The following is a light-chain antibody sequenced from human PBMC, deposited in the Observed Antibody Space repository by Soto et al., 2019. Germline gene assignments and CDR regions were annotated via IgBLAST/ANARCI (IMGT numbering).Light chain of an antibody. CDR1: QSVSSSS. Sequence: EIVLTQSPGTLSLSPGERATLSCRASQSVSSSSLAWYQQKPGQAPRLLISGASRRAADIPDRFSGSGSGTDFTLTINRLEPEDFAIYYCQQYDSSPRTFGQGTKVEIK. CDR2: GAS. CDR3: QQYDSSPRT. J-gene: IGKJ1*01. V-gene: IGKV3-20*01.